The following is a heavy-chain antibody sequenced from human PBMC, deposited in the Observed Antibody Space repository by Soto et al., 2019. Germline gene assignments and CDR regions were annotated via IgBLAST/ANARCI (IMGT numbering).Heavy chain of an antibody. D-gene: IGHD2-8*01. CDR3: ARDLFFGPNGRWFDA. J-gene: IGHJ5*02. CDR1: GYIFSGYY. Sequence: QVPLVQSGAEFKKPGASVKVSCKASGYIFSGYYIHWVRQAPGQGLEWMGWINPNSGDTKYAQKFQGWVTMTRDTSINAAYMEMGRLKSDDTAVYYCARDLFFGPNGRWFDAWGQGTGVSVSS. CDR2: INPNSGDT. V-gene: IGHV1-2*04.